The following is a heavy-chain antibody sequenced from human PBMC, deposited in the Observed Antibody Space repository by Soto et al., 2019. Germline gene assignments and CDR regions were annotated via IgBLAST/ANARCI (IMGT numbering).Heavy chain of an antibody. CDR2: IIPISGTA. V-gene: IGHV1-69*01. D-gene: IGHD4-17*01. CDR1: GGTFSSYA. Sequence: QVQLVQSGAEVKKPGSSVKVSCKASGGTFSSYAISWVRQAPGQGLEWMGGIIPISGTANYAQKFQGRVTITADESTSTAYMELSSLRSEDTAVYYCARCDGDTVTTGWYFDLWGRGTLVTVSS. J-gene: IGHJ2*01. CDR3: ARCDGDTVTTGWYFDL.